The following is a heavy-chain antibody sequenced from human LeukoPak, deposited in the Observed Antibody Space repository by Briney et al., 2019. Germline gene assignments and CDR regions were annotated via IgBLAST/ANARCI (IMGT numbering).Heavy chain of an antibody. Sequence: PGGSLRLSCAASGFTFDDYGMSWVRQAPGKGLEWVANIKHDGSETFYVDSVKGRFTISRDNAKNSVFLDMNSLRAEDTAVYYCARDHMVRGVNWFDPWGQGTLVTVSS. J-gene: IGHJ5*02. V-gene: IGHV3-7*01. D-gene: IGHD3-10*01. CDR1: GFTFDDYG. CDR2: IKHDGSET. CDR3: ARDHMVRGVNWFDP.